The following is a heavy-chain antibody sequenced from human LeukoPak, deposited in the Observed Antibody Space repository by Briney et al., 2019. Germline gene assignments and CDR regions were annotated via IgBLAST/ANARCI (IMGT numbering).Heavy chain of an antibody. D-gene: IGHD5-12*01. Sequence: GGSLRLSCAASGFTFSSYAMHWVRQAPGKGLEWVAILSHDGSKKYYADSVKGRFTISRDNSRNTLYLQMNGLRAEDTAVYYCARGLGGYNTVNYWGQGTLVTVSS. CDR3: ARGLGGYNTVNY. V-gene: IGHV3-30*04. CDR2: LSHDGSKK. J-gene: IGHJ4*02. CDR1: GFTFSSYA.